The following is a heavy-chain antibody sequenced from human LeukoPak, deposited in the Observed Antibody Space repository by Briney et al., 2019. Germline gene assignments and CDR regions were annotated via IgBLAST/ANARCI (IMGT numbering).Heavy chain of an antibody. Sequence: ASVKVSCKASGYTFTSYGINWVRQAPGQGPEWMGWISAYNGNTKYAQNLQGRVTMTTDTSTSTAYMELRSLRSDDTAVYYCTRDLPYSSSWESIDYWGQGTLVSVSS. D-gene: IGHD6-13*01. V-gene: IGHV1-18*01. CDR1: GYTFTSYG. J-gene: IGHJ4*02. CDR3: TRDLPYSSSWESIDY. CDR2: ISAYNGNT.